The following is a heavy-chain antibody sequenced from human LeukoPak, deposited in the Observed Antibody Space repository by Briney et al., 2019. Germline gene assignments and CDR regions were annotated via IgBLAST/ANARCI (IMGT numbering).Heavy chain of an antibody. J-gene: IGHJ6*02. CDR2: ISYDGSNK. V-gene: IGHV3-30-3*01. Sequence: GRSLRLSCAASGFTFSSYAMHWVRQAPGKGLEWVAVISYDGSNKYYADSVKGRFTISRDNSKNTLYLQMNSLRAEDTAVYYCARDATDYGGKESNENYYYYGMDVWGQGTTVTVSS. CDR1: GFTFSSYA. D-gene: IGHD4-23*01. CDR3: ARDATDYGGKESNENYYYYGMDV.